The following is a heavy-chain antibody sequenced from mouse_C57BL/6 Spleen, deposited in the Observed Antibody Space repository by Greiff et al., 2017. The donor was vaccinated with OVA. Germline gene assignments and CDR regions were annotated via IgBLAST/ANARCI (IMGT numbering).Heavy chain of an antibody. J-gene: IGHJ2*01. D-gene: IGHD1-1*01. V-gene: IGHV1-76*01. Sequence: QVQLQQSGAELVRPGASVKLSCKASGYTFTDYYINWVKQRPGQGLEWIARIYPGSGNTYYNEKFKGKATLTAEKSSSTAYMQLSSLTSEDSAVYFCARNYYYGSSSSFDYWGQGTTLTVSS. CDR2: IYPGSGNT. CDR1: GYTFTDYY. CDR3: ARNYYYGSSSSFDY.